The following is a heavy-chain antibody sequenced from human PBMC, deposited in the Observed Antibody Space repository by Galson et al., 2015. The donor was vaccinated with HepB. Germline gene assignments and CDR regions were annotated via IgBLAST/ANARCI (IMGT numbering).Heavy chain of an antibody. CDR3: ARPTGGINIAVGWVG. D-gene: IGHD6-19*01. Sequence: ETLSLTCTVSGGSISSSSYYWGWIRQPPGKGLEWIGSIYYSGSTYYNPSLKSRVTISVDTSKNQFSLKLSSVTAADTAVYYCARPTGGINIAVGWVGWSQGTLVTVSS. J-gene: IGHJ4*02. CDR1: GGSISSSSYY. CDR2: IYYSGST. V-gene: IGHV4-39*01.